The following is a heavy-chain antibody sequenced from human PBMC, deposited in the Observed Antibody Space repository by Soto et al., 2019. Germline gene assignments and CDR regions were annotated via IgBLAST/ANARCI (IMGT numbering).Heavy chain of an antibody. CDR3: TRGPRVSSTGTGAH. D-gene: IGHD1-1*01. V-gene: IGHV3-74*01. CDR1: GFTFSAYW. CDR2: ISDDGSTT. Sequence: LRLSCEVSGFTFSAYWMYWVRQVPGKGLIWVSRISDDGSTTTYADSVKGRFTISRDNAKNTLYLQMNSLRADDTGLYYCTRGPRVSSTGTGAHWGQGTLVTVSS. J-gene: IGHJ4*02.